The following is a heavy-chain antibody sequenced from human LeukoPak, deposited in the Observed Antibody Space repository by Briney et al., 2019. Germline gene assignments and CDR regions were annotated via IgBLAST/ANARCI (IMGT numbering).Heavy chain of an antibody. V-gene: IGHV1-69*05. CDR1: GGTFSSYA. J-gene: IGHJ6*03. CDR2: IIPIFGTA. Sequence: SVKVPCKASGGTFSSYAISWVRQAPGQGLEWMGRIIPIFGTANYAQKFQGRVTITTDESTSTAYMELSSLRSEDTAVYYCATSRSYYYYYMDVWGKGTTVTVSS. CDR3: ATSRSYYYYYMDV.